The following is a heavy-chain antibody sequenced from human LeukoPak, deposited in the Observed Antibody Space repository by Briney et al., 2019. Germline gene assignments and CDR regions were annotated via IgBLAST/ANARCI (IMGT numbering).Heavy chain of an antibody. CDR1: VFTVSSKF. J-gene: IGHJ3*02. CDR3: VRDIFSGGGDPYDAFDI. D-gene: IGHD2-21*02. V-gene: IGHV3-66*01. CDR2: IYSGGDT. Sequence: GGSLRLSCAASVFTVSSKFMSWLRQAPGKGLEWVSVIYSGGDTYYAGSVKGRFNISRDISKNTLNLQMNSLREEDTAVYYCVRDIFSGGGDPYDAFDIWGQGTMVTVSS.